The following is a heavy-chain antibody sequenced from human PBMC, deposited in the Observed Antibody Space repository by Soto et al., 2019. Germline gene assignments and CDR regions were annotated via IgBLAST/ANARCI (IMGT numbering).Heavy chain of an antibody. J-gene: IGHJ3*02. CDR3: ARLVPTGDSFESGFDI. CDR1: GFTFSSYS. V-gene: IGHV3-21*01. CDR2: ISSSSSYI. Sequence: GGSLRLSCAASGFTFSSYSMNWVRQAPGKGLEWVSSISSSSSYIYYGDSVKGRFTISRDNAKNSLYLQMNSLRAEDTAVNYCARLVPTGDSFESGFDIWGQGTMVTVSS. D-gene: IGHD6-13*01.